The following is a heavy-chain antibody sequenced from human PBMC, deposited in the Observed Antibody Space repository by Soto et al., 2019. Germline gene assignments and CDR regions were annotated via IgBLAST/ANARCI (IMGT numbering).Heavy chain of an antibody. V-gene: IGHV1-3*01. Sequence: ASVKVSCKASGYTFTSYAMHWVRQAPGQRLEWMGWINAGNGNTNYPQSLQGRLTLTTDTSTTTAYMELRSLRSDDTAVYYCARDPYHVLMVNAPNLYGMDVWGQGTTVTVSS. D-gene: IGHD2-8*01. CDR2: INAGNGNT. CDR3: ARDPYHVLMVNAPNLYGMDV. CDR1: GYTFTSYA. J-gene: IGHJ6*02.